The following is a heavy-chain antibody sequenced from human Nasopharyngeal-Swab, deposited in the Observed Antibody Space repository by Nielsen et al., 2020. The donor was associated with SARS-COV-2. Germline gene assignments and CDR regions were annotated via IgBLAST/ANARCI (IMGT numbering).Heavy chain of an antibody. CDR1: GFTVSSNY. CDR2: IYSGGST. V-gene: IGHV3-53*01. CDR3: ARGGGDDYVWGSYNYYFGY. J-gene: IGHJ4*02. Sequence: GESLKISCAASGFTVSSNYMSWARQAPGKGLEWVSVIYSGGSTYYADSVKGRFTISRDNSKNTLYLQMNSLRAEDTAVYYCARGGGDDYVWGSYNYYFGYWGQGTLVTVSS. D-gene: IGHD3-16*01.